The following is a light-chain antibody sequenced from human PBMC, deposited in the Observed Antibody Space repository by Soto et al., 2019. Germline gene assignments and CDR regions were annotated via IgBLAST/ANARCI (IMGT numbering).Light chain of an antibody. V-gene: IGKV1-5*01. Sequence: VQITGSPGPLPASVEDTVIVTCRAGQSVSGWLAWYQQKPGEAPKLLIYDASALPRGVPSRFSGSGSGTKFTLTIASLQPDDFATYYCQQYDTCSGTLGAGTKVDIK. CDR3: QQYDTCSGT. CDR2: DAS. J-gene: IGKJ4*02. CDR1: QSVSGW.